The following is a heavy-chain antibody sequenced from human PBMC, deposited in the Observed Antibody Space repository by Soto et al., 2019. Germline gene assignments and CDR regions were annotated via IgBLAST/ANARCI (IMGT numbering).Heavy chain of an antibody. Sequence: ASVKVSCKASGYTFTSYGISWVRQAPGQGLEWMGWISAYNGNTNYAQKLQGRVTMTTDTSTSTAYMELRSLRSDDTAVYYCARFPSSIVVVPAAKYDYYYYGMDVWGQGTTVTVSS. V-gene: IGHV1-18*01. CDR2: ISAYNGNT. CDR3: ARFPSSIVVVPAAKYDYYYYGMDV. CDR1: GYTFTSYG. J-gene: IGHJ6*02. D-gene: IGHD2-2*01.